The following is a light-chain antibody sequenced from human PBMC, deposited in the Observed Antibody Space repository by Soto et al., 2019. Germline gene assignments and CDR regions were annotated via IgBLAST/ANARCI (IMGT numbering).Light chain of an antibody. Sequence: EIVLTQSPATLSLSPGERATLSCRASQSVSGSLAWYQQKPGQAPRLLIYDASDRATGVPARFSGSGSGTDFTITISSLEPEDFAVYYCQQRGTWPLTFGPGTKVDMK. V-gene: IGKV3-11*01. CDR1: QSVSGS. J-gene: IGKJ3*01. CDR2: DAS. CDR3: QQRGTWPLT.